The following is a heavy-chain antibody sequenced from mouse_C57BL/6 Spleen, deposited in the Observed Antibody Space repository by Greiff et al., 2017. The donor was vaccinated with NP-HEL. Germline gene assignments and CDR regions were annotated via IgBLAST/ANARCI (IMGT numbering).Heavy chain of an antibody. CDR1: GFTFSSYA. D-gene: IGHD3-1*01. CDR3: VRGGYVFYYFDY. V-gene: IGHV5-4*03. Sequence: EVMLVESGGGLVKPGGSLKLSCAASGFTFSSYAMSWVRQTPEKRLEWVATISDGGSYTYYPDNVKGRFTISRDNAKNNLYLQMSHLKSEDTAMYYCVRGGYVFYYFDYWGQGTTLTVSS. CDR2: ISDGGSYT. J-gene: IGHJ2*01.